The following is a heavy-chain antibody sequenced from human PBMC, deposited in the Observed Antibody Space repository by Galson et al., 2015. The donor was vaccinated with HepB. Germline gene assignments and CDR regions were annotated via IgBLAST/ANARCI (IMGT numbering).Heavy chain of an antibody. CDR3: ARAFGDYYDSSGYYGDAFDI. Sequence: SLRLSCAASGFTVSSNYMSWVRQAPGKGLEWVSVICSGGSTYYADSVKGRFTISRHNSKNTLYLQMNSLRAEDTAVYYCARAFGDYYDSSGYYGDAFDIWGQGTMVTVSS. CDR2: ICSGGST. J-gene: IGHJ3*02. D-gene: IGHD3-22*01. V-gene: IGHV3-53*04. CDR1: GFTVSSNY.